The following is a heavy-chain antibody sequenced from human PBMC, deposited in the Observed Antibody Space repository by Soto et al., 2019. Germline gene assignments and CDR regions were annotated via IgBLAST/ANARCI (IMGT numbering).Heavy chain of an antibody. J-gene: IGHJ6*02. CDR3: ARKEGSSWYKNYYYYYGMDV. D-gene: IGHD6-13*01. V-gene: IGHV4-39*01. CDR2: IYYSGST. Sequence: SETLSLTCTVSGGSISSSSYYWGWIRQPPGKGLEWIGSIYYSGSTYYNPSLKSRVTISVDTSKNQFSLKLSSVTAADTAVYYCARKEGSSWYKNYYYYYGMDVWGQGTTVTVSS. CDR1: GGSISSSSYY.